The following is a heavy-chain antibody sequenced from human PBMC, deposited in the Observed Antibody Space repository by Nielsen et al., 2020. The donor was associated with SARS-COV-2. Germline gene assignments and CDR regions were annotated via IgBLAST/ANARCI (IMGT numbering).Heavy chain of an antibody. CDR2: ISWNSGSI. J-gene: IGHJ3*02. Sequence: SLKISCAASGFTFDDYAMHWVRQAPGKGLEWVSGISWNSGSIGYADSVKGRFTISRDNAKNSLYLQMNSLRDEDTALYFCARGGYCSLTTCPGADAFDIWGQGTMLTVSS. CDR1: GFTFDDYA. CDR3: ARGGYCSLTTCPGADAFDI. V-gene: IGHV3-9*01. D-gene: IGHD2-15*01.